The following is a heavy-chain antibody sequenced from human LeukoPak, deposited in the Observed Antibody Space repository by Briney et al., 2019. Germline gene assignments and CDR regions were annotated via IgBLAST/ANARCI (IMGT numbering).Heavy chain of an antibody. D-gene: IGHD3-16*01. J-gene: IGHJ6*02. V-gene: IGHV4-59*01. CDR2: IYYSGST. Sequence: LETLSLTCTVSGGSISSYYWSWIRQPPGKGLEWIGYIYYSGSTNYNPSLKSRVTISVDTSKNQFSLKLSSVTAADTAVYYCARDGARAYYYYYYGMDVWGQGTTVTVSS. CDR1: GGSISSYY. CDR3: ARDGARAYYYYYYGMDV.